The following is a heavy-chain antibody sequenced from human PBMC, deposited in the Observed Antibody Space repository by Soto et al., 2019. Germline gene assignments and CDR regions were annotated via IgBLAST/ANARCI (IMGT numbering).Heavy chain of an antibody. Sequence: QVQLQQWGAGLLKPSETLSLTCAVYGGSFSGYYWSWIRQPPGKGLEWIGEINHSGSTNYNPSLKSRVTISVDTSKNQFSLKLSSVTAADTAVYYCARGPAKSRYYGSGSYAPNYWGQGTLVTVSS. CDR1: GGSFSGYY. CDR3: ARGPAKSRYYGSGSYAPNY. D-gene: IGHD3-10*01. V-gene: IGHV4-34*01. CDR2: INHSGST. J-gene: IGHJ4*02.